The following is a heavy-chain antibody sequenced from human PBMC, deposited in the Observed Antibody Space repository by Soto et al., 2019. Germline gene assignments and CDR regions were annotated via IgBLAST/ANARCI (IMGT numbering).Heavy chain of an antibody. CDR1: GFTFSRHG. Sequence: QVQLVESGGGVVQPGTSLRLSCAASGFTFSRHGMHWVRQTPGKGLEWLAVILNDASGHWYADSVKGRFTISRDNFENTLYLQMNGLRPEDTAMYYCARDDDYPDHGFDYRGQGTLVTVSS. D-gene: IGHD4-17*01. J-gene: IGHJ4*02. CDR2: ILNDASGH. V-gene: IGHV3-33*01. CDR3: ARDDDYPDHGFDY.